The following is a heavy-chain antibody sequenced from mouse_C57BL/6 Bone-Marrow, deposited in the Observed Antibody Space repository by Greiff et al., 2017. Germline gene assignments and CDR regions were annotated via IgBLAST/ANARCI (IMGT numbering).Heavy chain of an antibody. V-gene: IGHV5-9-1*02. CDR1: GFTFSSYA. Sequence: EVKLMESGEGLVKPGGSLKLSCAASGFTFSSYAMSWVRQTPEKRLEWVAYISSGGDYIYYADTVKGRFTISRDNARNTLYLQMSSLKSEDTAMYYGTRDDYSSSYPYWYFDGWGTGTTVTVSS. CDR3: TRDDYSSSYPYWYFDG. J-gene: IGHJ1*03. CDR2: ISSGGDYI. D-gene: IGHD1-1*01.